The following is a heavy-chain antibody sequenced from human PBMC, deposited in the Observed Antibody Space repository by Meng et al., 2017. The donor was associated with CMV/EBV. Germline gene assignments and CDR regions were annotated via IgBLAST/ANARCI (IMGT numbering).Heavy chain of an antibody. V-gene: IGHV3-48*03. CDR1: GFTFSSYE. D-gene: IGHD3-3*01. J-gene: IGHJ6*02. CDR2: ISSSGSTI. Sequence: GESLKISCAASGFTFSSYEMNWVRQAPGKGLEWVSYISSSGSTIYYADSVKGRFTISRDNSKNTLYLQMNSLRAEDTAVYYCARVATVRFLEVSGMDVWGQGTTVTVSS. CDR3: ARVATVRFLEVSGMDV.